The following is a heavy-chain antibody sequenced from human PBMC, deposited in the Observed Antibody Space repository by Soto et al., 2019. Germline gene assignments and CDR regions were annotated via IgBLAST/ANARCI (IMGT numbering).Heavy chain of an antibody. J-gene: IGHJ4*02. D-gene: IGHD4-17*01. CDR2: IKSKADSYAT. V-gene: IGHV3-73*02. CDR1: GLTFSGSN. Sequence: EVQLVESGGGLVQPGGSLKLSCATSGLTFSGSNMHWVRLASGKGLEWVGRIKSKADSYATAYAASVKGRFIVSRDDSQNTAYLQMNSLKTEDTAVYYCTRWGGDPPTLDYWGQGTLVTVSS. CDR3: TRWGGDPPTLDY.